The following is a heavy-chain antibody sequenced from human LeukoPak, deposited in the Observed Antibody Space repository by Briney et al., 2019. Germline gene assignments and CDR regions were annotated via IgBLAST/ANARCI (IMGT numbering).Heavy chain of an antibody. CDR2: IYYSGST. J-gene: IGHJ4*02. D-gene: IGHD5-18*01. V-gene: IGHV4-39*01. CDR3: ARRNIAMVWSNLDY. Sequence: SETLSLTCTVSGGSISSSSYYWGWIRQPPGKGLEWIGSIYYSGSTYYNPSLKSRVTISVDTSKNQFSLKLSSVTAADTAVYYCARRNIAMVWSNLDYWGQGTLVTVSS. CDR1: GGSISSSSYY.